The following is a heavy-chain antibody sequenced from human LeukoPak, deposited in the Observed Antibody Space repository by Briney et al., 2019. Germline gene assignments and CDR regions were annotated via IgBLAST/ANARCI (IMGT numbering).Heavy chain of an antibody. V-gene: IGHV3-23*01. CDR3: ARMEFLEWLEHYYFDY. CDR1: GFTFSSYA. Sequence: SGGSLRLSCAASGFTFSSYAMSWVRQAPGKGLEWVSAISGSGGSTYYADSVKGRFTTSRDNSKNTLYLQMNSLRAEDTAVYYCARMEFLEWLEHYYFDYWGQGTLVTVSS. CDR2: ISGSGGST. J-gene: IGHJ4*02. D-gene: IGHD3-3*01.